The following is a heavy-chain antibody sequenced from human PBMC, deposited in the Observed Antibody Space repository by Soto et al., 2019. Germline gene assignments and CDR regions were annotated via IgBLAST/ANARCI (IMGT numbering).Heavy chain of an antibody. V-gene: IGHV3-30*04. D-gene: IGHD6-6*01. Sequence: QVQLVESGGGLVKPGGSLRLSCATSGFSFSGSAMHWVRQTPGKGLEWVAVISYDGKEKYYADSAEGRFTISRESSGVTLYIQMSRLRFEDTAVYYCARGRGLAARPQHLDHWGQGTLVTVSS. J-gene: IGHJ4*02. CDR3: ARGRGLAARPQHLDH. CDR1: GFSFSGSA. CDR2: ISYDGKEK.